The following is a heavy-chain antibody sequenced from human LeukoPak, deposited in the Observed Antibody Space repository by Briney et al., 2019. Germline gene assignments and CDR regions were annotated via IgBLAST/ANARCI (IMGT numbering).Heavy chain of an antibody. CDR2: IRNKANGGTT. D-gene: IGHD3-22*01. CDR1: GFTFSDYA. J-gene: IGHJ3*02. CDR3: SRFYSSGWASGAFEI. Sequence: GGSLRLSCTTSGFTFSDYAVSWVRQAPGKGLEWIGFIRNKANGGTTEYAASVKGRFTISRDDSKTIAHLQMSSLKTEDTAVYYCSRFYSSGWASGAFEIWGQGTMVTVSS. V-gene: IGHV3-49*04.